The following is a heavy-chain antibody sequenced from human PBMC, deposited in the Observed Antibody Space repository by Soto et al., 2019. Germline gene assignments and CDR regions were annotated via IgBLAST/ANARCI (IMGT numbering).Heavy chain of an antibody. CDR1: GGSITSGGYY. Sequence: QVQLQESGPGLVKPSQTLSLTCTVSGGSITSGGYYWSWIRQHPGKGLEWIGYIYYSGSTYYNPSLKSRVTISVDTSKNQFCLKLSSVTAADTAVYYCAREGVYGDANWFDPWGQGTLVTVSP. J-gene: IGHJ5*02. V-gene: IGHV4-31*03. CDR3: AREGVYGDANWFDP. D-gene: IGHD4-17*01. CDR2: IYYSGST.